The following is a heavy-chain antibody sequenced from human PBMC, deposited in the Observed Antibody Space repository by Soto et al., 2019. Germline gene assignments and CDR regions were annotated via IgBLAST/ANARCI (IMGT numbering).Heavy chain of an antibody. Sequence: ETLSLTCTVSGGSINSYYWSWIRQPPGKGLEWIGYIYYSGSTNYNPSLKSRVTISVDTSKNQFSLKISSVTAADTAVYYCAKVNDFWTGYYSTNWFDPWGQGTLVTVSS. CDR3: AKVNDFWTGYYSTNWFDP. J-gene: IGHJ5*02. D-gene: IGHD3-3*01. V-gene: IGHV4-59*01. CDR1: GGSINSYY. CDR2: IYYSGST.